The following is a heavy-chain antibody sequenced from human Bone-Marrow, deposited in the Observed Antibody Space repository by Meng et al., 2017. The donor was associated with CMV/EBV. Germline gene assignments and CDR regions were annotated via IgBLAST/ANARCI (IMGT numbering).Heavy chain of an antibody. V-gene: IGHV4-59*01. CDR1: GGSISSYY. D-gene: IGHD6-19*01. J-gene: IGHJ4*02. CDR3: ARQSSGWLHYFDY. CDR2: IYYSGST. Sequence: SETLSLTCTVSGGSISSYYWSWIRQPPGKGLEWIGYIYYSGSTNYNPSLKSRVTISVDTSKNQFSLKLSSVTAADTAVYYCARQSSGWLHYFDYWGQGTLVTVSS.